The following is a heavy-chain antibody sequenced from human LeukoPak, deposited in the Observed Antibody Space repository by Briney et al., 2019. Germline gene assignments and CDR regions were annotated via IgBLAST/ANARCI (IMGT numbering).Heavy chain of an antibody. D-gene: IGHD3-22*01. CDR1: GGSIRSSSYY. Sequence: PSETLSLTCTVSGGSIRSSSYYWGWIRQPPGKGLEWIGSIYYSGSTYYNPSLKSRVTISVDTSKNQFFLKLSSVTAADTAVYYCARGRYYYDSSGYYLFDYWGQGTLVTVSS. J-gene: IGHJ4*02. CDR2: IYYSGST. V-gene: IGHV4-39*07. CDR3: ARGRYYYDSSGYYLFDY.